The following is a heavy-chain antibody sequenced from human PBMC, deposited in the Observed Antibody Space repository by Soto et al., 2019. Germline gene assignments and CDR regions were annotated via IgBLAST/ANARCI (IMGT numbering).Heavy chain of an antibody. J-gene: IGHJ5*02. CDR2: ISSSSSTI. Sequence: GGSLRLSCAASGFTFSSYSMNWVRQAPGKGLEWVSYISSSSSTIYYADSVKGRFTISRDNAKNSLYLQMNSLRAEDTAVYYCARESCSSTSCFVVEDWFDPWGQGTLVTVSS. CDR1: GFTFSSYS. V-gene: IGHV3-48*01. D-gene: IGHD2-2*01. CDR3: ARESCSSTSCFVVEDWFDP.